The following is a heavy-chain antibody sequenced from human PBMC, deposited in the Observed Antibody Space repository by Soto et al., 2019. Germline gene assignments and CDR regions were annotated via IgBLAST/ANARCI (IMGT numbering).Heavy chain of an antibody. CDR2: IYYSGST. D-gene: IGHD2-2*03. Sequence: ETLSLTGTVSGGSISSYYWSWIRQPPGKGLEWIGYIYYSGSTNYNPSLKSRVTISVDTSKNQFSLKLSSVTAADTAVYYCARGSPVGSYAFDIWGQGTMVTVSS. CDR3: ARGSPVGSYAFDI. CDR1: GGSISSYY. J-gene: IGHJ3*02. V-gene: IGHV4-59*01.